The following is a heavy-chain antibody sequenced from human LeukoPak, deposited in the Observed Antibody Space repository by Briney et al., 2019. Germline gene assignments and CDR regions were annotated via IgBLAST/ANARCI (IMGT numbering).Heavy chain of an antibody. V-gene: IGHV4-59*01. CDR3: ARPQYGDYYYGMDV. D-gene: IGHD4-17*01. J-gene: IGHJ6*02. CDR1: GDSISSYY. Sequence: PSETLSLTCTVSGDSISSYYWSWIRQPPGKGLEWIGYIYYSGSTNYNPSLKSRVTISVDTSKNQFSLKLSSVTAADTAVYYCARPQYGDYYYGMDVWGQGTTVTVSS. CDR2: IYYSGST.